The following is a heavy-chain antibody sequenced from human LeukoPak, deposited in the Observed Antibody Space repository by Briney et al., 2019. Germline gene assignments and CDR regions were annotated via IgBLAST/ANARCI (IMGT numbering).Heavy chain of an antibody. J-gene: IGHJ6*03. CDR1: GFTFSSYG. CDR2: ISGSGGST. V-gene: IGHV3-23*01. CDR3: AREGCSGGSCYKYYYYMDG. Sequence: QTWGSLRLSCAASGFTFSSYGMSWVRQAPGKGLEWVSAISGSGGSTYYADSVKGRFTISRDNAKNSLYLQMNSLRAEDTAVYYCAREGCSGGSCYKYYYYMDGWVKGTTVTVSS. D-gene: IGHD2-15*01.